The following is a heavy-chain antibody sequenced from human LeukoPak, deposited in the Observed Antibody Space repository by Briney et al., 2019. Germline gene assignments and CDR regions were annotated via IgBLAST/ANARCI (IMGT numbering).Heavy chain of an antibody. V-gene: IGHV1-69*04. CDR3: ARAPVAAPSPYYFDY. Sequence: SVKVSCKASGGTFSSYAISWVRQAPGQGLEWMGRIIPILGIANYAQKFQGRVTITADKSTSTAYMELSSLRSADTAVYYCARAPVAAPSPYYFDYWGQGTLVTVSS. D-gene: IGHD6-19*01. J-gene: IGHJ4*02. CDR1: GGTFSSYA. CDR2: IIPILGIA.